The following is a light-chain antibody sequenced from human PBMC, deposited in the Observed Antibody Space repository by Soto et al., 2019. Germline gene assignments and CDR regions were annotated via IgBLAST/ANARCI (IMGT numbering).Light chain of an antibody. CDR2: SNN. V-gene: IGLV1-44*01. CDR3: AAWDDSLNGYV. J-gene: IGLJ1*01. Sequence: QSVLPQPPSASGTPGQRVTISCSGSSSNIGSNTVNWYQQLPGTAPKLLIYSNNQRPSGVPDRLSGSKSGTSASLAISGLQSEDEADYYCAAWDDSLNGYVFGTGTKVTVL. CDR1: SSNIGSNT.